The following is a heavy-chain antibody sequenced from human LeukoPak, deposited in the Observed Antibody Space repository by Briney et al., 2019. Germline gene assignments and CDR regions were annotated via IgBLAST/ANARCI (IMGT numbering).Heavy chain of an antibody. J-gene: IGHJ3*02. CDR2: INPNSGGT. CDR3: ARGSDYEDAFDI. D-gene: IGHD4-17*01. CDR1: GYTFTGYY. Sequence: ASVKVSCKASGYTFTGYYMHWVRHAPGQGLEWMGWINPNSGGTNYAQKFQGRVTMTRDTSISTAYMELSRLRSDDTAVYYCARGSDYEDAFDIWGQGTMVTVSS. V-gene: IGHV1-2*02.